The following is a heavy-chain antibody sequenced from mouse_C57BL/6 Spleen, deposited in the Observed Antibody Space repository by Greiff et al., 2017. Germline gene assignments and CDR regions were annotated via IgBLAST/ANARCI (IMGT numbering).Heavy chain of an antibody. CDR3: ARWRSYDYDSYMDY. CDR2: IYPGDGDT. J-gene: IGHJ2*01. V-gene: IGHV1-80*01. D-gene: IGHD2-4*01. CDR1: GYAFSSYW. Sequence: QVQLQQSGAELVKPGASVKISCKASGYAFSSYWMNWVKQRPGKGLEWIGQIYPGDGDTNYNGKFKGKATLTADKSSSTAYMQLRSLTSEDSAVYFCARWRSYDYDSYMDYWGQGTTLTVSS.